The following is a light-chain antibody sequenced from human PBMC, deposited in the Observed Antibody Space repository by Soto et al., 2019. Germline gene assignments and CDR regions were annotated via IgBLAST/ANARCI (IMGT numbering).Light chain of an antibody. CDR2: AAF. Sequence: DIQMTQSPSSLSASVGDRVTITCRASQSISSYLSWYQQKPGKATKLLIYAAFSLQSGVPSRFSGSGSGTDVTLTISRLQTEDFATYYGQLSFSTPPTLGGGTKVEIQ. CDR1: QSISSY. CDR3: QLSFSTPPT. V-gene: IGKV1-39*01. J-gene: IGKJ4*01.